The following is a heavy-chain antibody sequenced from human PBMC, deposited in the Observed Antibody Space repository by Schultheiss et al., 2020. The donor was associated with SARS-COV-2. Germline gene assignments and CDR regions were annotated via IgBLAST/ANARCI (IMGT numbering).Heavy chain of an antibody. D-gene: IGHD2-15*01. CDR2: IYYSGST. Sequence: SETLSLTCTVSGGSISSGDYYWSWIRQPPGKGLEWIGYIYYSGSTYYNPSLKSRVTISVDTSKNQFSLKLSSVTAADTAVYYCARVVAVFDAFDIWGQGTMVTVSS. CDR1: GGSISSGDYY. V-gene: IGHV4-30-4*02. CDR3: ARVVAVFDAFDI. J-gene: IGHJ3*02.